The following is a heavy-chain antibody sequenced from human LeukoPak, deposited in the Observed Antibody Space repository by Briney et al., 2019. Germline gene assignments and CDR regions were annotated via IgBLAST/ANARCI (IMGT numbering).Heavy chain of an antibody. J-gene: IGHJ4*02. D-gene: IGHD1-20*01. CDR2: ISYSGST. V-gene: IGHV4-59*01. CDR3: ARALTGTTGYFDC. Sequence: SETLSLTCTVSGGSISSYYWSWIRQPPGKGLEWIGYISYSGSTNYSPSRKSRVSISADTSKNQFSLELSSVTAADTAVYFCARALTGTTGYFDCWGQGTLVTVSS. CDR1: GGSISSYY.